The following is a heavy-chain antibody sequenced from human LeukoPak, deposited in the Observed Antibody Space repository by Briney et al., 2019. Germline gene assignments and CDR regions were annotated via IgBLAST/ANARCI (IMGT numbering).Heavy chain of an antibody. CDR1: GFTFSRYG. CDR3: AKVRQYYHRSAYTRDN. J-gene: IGHJ4*02. CDR2: IWFDGTKK. V-gene: IGHV3-30*02. D-gene: IGHD3-16*01. Sequence: PGGPLRLSCAASGFTFSRYGMHCVRQPPGKGLEWLAFIWFDGTKKYYAVSVNGRFTISRDNSKKKLYLQMNSLTDNDTAVSYCAKVRQYYHRSAYTRDNWGQETLGSVST.